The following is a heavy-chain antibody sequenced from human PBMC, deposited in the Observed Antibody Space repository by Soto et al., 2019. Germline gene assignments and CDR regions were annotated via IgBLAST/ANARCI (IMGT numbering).Heavy chain of an antibody. CDR3: AKEEGGGPKQFDY. CDR1: GFTFSSYA. J-gene: IGHJ4*02. Sequence: GGSLRLSCAASGFTFSSYAMAWVRQAPGKGLEWVSAISGGGTPYHAGSLQGRFTISRDNSKNTLYLQMNSLRVEDTAVYYCAKEEGGGPKQFDYWGQGALATVSS. V-gene: IGHV3-23*01. D-gene: IGHD3-16*01. CDR2: ISGGGTP.